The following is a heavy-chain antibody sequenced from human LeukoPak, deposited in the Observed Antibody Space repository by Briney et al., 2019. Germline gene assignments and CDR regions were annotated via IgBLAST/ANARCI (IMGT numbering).Heavy chain of an antibody. Sequence: GESLQISCQASGSGFTSYWIAWGRPMPGKGRKGMGIIYPGDSDTRYSPSFQGQVTISADKSISTAYLQWSSLKASDTAMYYCARSPYYGSVSAEYNWFDPWRQGTLVTVSS. CDR2: IYPGDSDT. CDR3: ARSPYYGSVSAEYNWFDP. J-gene: IGHJ5*02. D-gene: IGHD3-10*01. V-gene: IGHV5-51*01. CDR1: GSGFTSYW.